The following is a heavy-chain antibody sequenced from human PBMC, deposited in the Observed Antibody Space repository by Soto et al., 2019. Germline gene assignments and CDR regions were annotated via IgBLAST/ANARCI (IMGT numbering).Heavy chain of an antibody. Sequence: EVQVVQSGAEVKKPGESLRISCKGSGYSFTSSWISWVRQMPGKGLEWMGRIDPSDSYTNYSPSFQGHVTISADKSISTAYLQWNSLKASDTAMYYWARHEGGLNNWFDPWGQGTLVSVSS. CDR1: GYSFTSSW. V-gene: IGHV5-10-1*01. D-gene: IGHD3-16*01. CDR2: IDPSDSYT. CDR3: ARHEGGLNNWFDP. J-gene: IGHJ5*02.